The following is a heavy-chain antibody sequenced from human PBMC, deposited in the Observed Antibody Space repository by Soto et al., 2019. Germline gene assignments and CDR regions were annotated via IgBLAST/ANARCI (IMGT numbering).Heavy chain of an antibody. D-gene: IGHD3-10*01. Sequence: SETLSLTCTVSGGSISSYYWSWIRQPAGKGLEWIGRIYTSGSTNYNPSLKSRVTMSVDTSKNQFSLKLSSVTAADTAVYYCARSLILEQVEKDPITMVRGVKAAEYAFDIWGQGTMVTVSS. CDR2: IYTSGST. CDR3: ARSLILEQVEKDPITMVRGVKAAEYAFDI. CDR1: GGSISSYY. J-gene: IGHJ3*02. V-gene: IGHV4-4*07.